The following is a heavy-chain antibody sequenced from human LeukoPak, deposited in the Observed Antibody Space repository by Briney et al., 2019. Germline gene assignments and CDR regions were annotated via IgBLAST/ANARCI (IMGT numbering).Heavy chain of an antibody. CDR2: ISTSGGSR. CDR1: RFTFDSYA. Sequence: GGSLRLSCAASRFTFDSYAMNWVRQAQGKGLEWVSGISTSGGSRYYADSVKGRFTISRDNSKNTLYLQMNSLRAEDTAVYYCARDPFDYWGQGTLVTVSS. V-gene: IGHV3-23*01. J-gene: IGHJ4*02. CDR3: ARDPFDY.